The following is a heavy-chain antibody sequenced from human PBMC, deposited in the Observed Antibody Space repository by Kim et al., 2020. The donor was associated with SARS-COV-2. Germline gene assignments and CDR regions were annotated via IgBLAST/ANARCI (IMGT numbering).Heavy chain of an antibody. V-gene: IGHV3-23*01. Sequence: GGSLRLSCAASGFTFSSYGMNWVRQAPGKGLEWVSRIGSSGGSTYHADSVKGRFTISRDNSKNTLYLQMNSLRAEDTAIYYCAKQITAAAARPYYYGMDVWGQGTTVTVSS. J-gene: IGHJ6*02. CDR1: GFTFSSYG. CDR2: IGSSGGST. CDR3: AKQITAAAARPYYYGMDV. D-gene: IGHD6-25*01.